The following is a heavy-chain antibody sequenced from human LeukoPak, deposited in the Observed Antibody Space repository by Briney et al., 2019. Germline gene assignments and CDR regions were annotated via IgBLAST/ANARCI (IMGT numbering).Heavy chain of an antibody. CDR1: GFTFSSYW. CDR3: ARENIVVVPAKDAFDI. V-gene: IGHV3-7*01. D-gene: IGHD2-2*01. Sequence: GGSLRLSCAASGFTFSSYWMSWVRQAPGKGLECVANVKQDGSEKYYVDSVKGRFTISRDNAKNSLYLQMNSLRAEDTAVYYCARENIVVVPAKDAFDIWGQGTMVTVSS. J-gene: IGHJ3*02. CDR2: VKQDGSEK.